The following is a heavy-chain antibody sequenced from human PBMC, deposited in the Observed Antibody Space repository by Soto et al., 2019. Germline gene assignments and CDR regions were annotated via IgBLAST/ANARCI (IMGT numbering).Heavy chain of an antibody. CDR1: GFTFSSYG. CDR3: AKALGGGAVACSA. Sequence: QVQLVESGGGVVQPGRSLRLSCAASGFTFSSYGMHWVRQAPGKGLEWVAVISYDGRNKYYADSVKGRFTISRDNSKNTLYLQMNSLRAEDTAVYYCAKALGGGAVACSAWGQGTLVTVSS. D-gene: IGHD6-19*01. V-gene: IGHV3-30*18. CDR2: ISYDGRNK. J-gene: IGHJ5*02.